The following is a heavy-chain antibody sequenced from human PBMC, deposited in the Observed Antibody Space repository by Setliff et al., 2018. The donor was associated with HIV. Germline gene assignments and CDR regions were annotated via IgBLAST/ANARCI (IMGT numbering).Heavy chain of an antibody. CDR1: GFTFSNYE. CDR3: ARPNYYDSSGSFDY. Sequence: GGSLGLSCAASGFTFSNYEMNWVRQAPGKGLEWVSYISSSGTTIYYADSVKGRFTISRDNAKNSLYLQMNSLRAEDTAVYYCARPNYYDSSGSFDYWGQGTLVTVSS. J-gene: IGHJ4*02. V-gene: IGHV3-48*03. CDR2: ISSSGTTI. D-gene: IGHD3-22*01.